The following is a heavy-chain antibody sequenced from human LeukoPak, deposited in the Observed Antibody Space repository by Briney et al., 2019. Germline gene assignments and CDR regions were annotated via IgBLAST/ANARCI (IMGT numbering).Heavy chain of an antibody. CDR2: INHSGST. V-gene: IGHV4-34*01. Sequence: SETLSLTCAVYGGSFSGYYWSWIRQPPGKGLEWIGEINHSGSTNYNPSLKSRVTISVDTSKNQFSLKLSSVTAADTAVYYCAGGRDYDILTGRHYYGMDVWGKGTTVTVSS. J-gene: IGHJ6*04. CDR1: GGSFSGYY. D-gene: IGHD3-9*01. CDR3: AGGRDYDILTGRHYYGMDV.